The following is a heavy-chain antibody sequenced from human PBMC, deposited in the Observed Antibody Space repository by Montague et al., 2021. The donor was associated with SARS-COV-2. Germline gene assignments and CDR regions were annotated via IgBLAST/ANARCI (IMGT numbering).Heavy chain of an antibody. Sequence: SETLSLTSAVSGGSISSSNWWSWVRQPPGKGLEWIGEIYHSGSTNYNPSLKSRVTISVDKSKNQFSLKLSSVTAADTAVYYCASRYYGSGSYLPFDDWGQGTLVTVSS. V-gene: IGHV4-4*02. CDR2: IYHSGST. J-gene: IGHJ4*02. D-gene: IGHD3-10*01. CDR1: GGSISSSNW. CDR3: ASRYYGSGSYLPFDD.